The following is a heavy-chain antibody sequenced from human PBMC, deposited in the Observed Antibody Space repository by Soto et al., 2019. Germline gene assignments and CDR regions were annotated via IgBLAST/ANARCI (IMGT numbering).Heavy chain of an antibody. J-gene: IGHJ4*02. CDR2: TKNKANRYTT. V-gene: IGHV3-72*01. Sequence: MDWVRQAPGKGLEWVGRTKNKANRYTTEYAASVNGRFTISRDDSKNSLYLQMNSLKTEDTAVYYCARWVTGSPDNWGQGTLVTIS. CDR3: ARWVTGSPDN. D-gene: IGHD1-26*01.